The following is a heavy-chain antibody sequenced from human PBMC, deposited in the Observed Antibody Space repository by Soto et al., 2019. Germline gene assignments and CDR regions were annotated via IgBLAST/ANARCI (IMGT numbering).Heavy chain of an antibody. Sequence: SVKVSCKASGGTFSSYAISWVRQAPGQGLEWMGGIIPIFGTANYAQKFQGRVTITADESTSTAYMELSSLRSEDTAVYYCARVFGAALWDNWFDPWGRGTLVTVSS. CDR2: IIPIFGTA. CDR1: GGTFSSYA. CDR3: ARVFGAALWDNWFDP. J-gene: IGHJ5*02. D-gene: IGHD3-10*01. V-gene: IGHV1-69*13.